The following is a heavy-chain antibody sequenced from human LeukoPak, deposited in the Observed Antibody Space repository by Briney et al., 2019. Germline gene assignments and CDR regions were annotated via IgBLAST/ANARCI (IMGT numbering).Heavy chain of an antibody. CDR1: GFTFSSYA. D-gene: IGHD3-3*01. CDR2: ISSSGGST. CDR3: AKDPRGWSGYYNYYYYMDV. V-gene: IGHV3-23*01. J-gene: IGHJ6*03. Sequence: GGSLRLSCAASGFTFSSYAMNWVRQAPGKGLEWVSGISSSGGSTYYADSVKGRFTISRDNSKNTLYLQMNSLRAEDTAVYYCAKDPRGWSGYYNYYYYMDVWGKGTTVTVSS.